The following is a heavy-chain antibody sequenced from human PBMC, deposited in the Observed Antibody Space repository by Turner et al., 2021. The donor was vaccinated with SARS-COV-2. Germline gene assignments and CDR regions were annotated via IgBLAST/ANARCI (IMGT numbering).Heavy chain of an antibody. CDR2: ISYDGSNK. CDR1: GFTFSSYA. D-gene: IGHD3-22*01. CDR3: AGIQSYDRSDYYGMDV. Sequence: QVQLVESGGGVDPPGRSLSLSCAASGFTFSSYAMNWVRQAPGKGLEWVAVISYDGSNKYYADSVKGRFTISRDNSKNTLYLQMNSLRAEDTAVYYCAGIQSYDRSDYYGMDVWGQGTTVTVSS. V-gene: IGHV3-30-3*01. J-gene: IGHJ6*02.